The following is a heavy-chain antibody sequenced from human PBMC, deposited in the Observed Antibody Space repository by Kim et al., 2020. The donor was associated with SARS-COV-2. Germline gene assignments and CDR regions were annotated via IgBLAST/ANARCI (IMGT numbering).Heavy chain of an antibody. V-gene: IGHV1-58*01. J-gene: IGHJ6*02. CDR1: GFTFTSSA. CDR2: IVVGSGNT. Sequence: SVKVSCKASGFTFTSSAVQWVRQARGQRLEWIGWIVVGSGNTNYAQKFQERVTITRDMSTSTAYMELSSLRSEDTAVYYCAADESSSRTGTYYYYGMDVWGQGTTVTAP. CDR3: AADESSSRTGTYYYYGMDV. D-gene: IGHD6-13*01.